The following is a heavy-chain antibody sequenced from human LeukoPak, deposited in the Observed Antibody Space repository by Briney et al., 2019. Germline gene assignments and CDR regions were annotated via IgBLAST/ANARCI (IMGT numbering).Heavy chain of an antibody. CDR3: AKTPGIAAADTDYFDY. CDR1: GFTFSSYA. V-gene: IGHV3-23*01. Sequence: GGSLRLSCAASGFTFSSYAMSWVRQAPGKGLEWVSAISGSGGSTYYADSVKGRFTISRDNSKNTLYLQMNSLRAEDTAVYYCAKTPGIAAADTDYFDYWGQGTLVTVPS. J-gene: IGHJ4*02. CDR2: ISGSGGST. D-gene: IGHD6-13*01.